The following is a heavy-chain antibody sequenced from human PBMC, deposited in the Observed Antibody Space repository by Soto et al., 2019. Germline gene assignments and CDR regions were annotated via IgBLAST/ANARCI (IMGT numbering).Heavy chain of an antibody. J-gene: IGHJ4*02. V-gene: IGHV3-72*01. Sequence: EVQLVESGGDLVQPGGSLRLSCAASGFTLSDHYIDWVRQAPGKGLEWVSRSRDKGNSYSTDYAAFVEGRFTIPRDASKNSLYLQMICLKTEDTALYYCARSITGTTSFDYWGQGTLVTVSS. CDR3: ARSITGTTSFDY. CDR1: GFTLSDHY. D-gene: IGHD1-7*01. CDR2: SRDKGNSYST.